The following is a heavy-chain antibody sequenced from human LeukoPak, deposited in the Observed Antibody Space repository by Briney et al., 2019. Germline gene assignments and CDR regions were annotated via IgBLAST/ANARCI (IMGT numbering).Heavy chain of an antibody. V-gene: IGHV4-39*01. CDR1: DGSISTEYY. CDR3: ARLHYYHPYMDV. CDR2: IYYSGST. Sequence: PSETLSLTCTVSDGSISTEYYWGCIRQPPVRGLEWIGHIYYSGSTYYSPSLKSRATIPVDTSNHQFSLKVTSVTAADTDTYYCARLHYYHPYMDVWGKGTTVTVSS. J-gene: IGHJ6*03.